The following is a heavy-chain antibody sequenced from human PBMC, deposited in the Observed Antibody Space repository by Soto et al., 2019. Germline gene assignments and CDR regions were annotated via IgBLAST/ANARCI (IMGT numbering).Heavy chain of an antibody. CDR3: ARGWGLDP. Sequence: EVQLVESGGGLVQPGGSLRLSCAASGFTFNSYWMTWVRQAPGKGLEWVANIKQDGSEKYYVDSVKGRFTISRDNANNSLYLQMNSLRAEDTAVYYCARGWGLDPWGQGPLVTVSS. V-gene: IGHV3-7*04. J-gene: IGHJ5*02. D-gene: IGHD1-26*01. CDR2: IKQDGSEK. CDR1: GFTFNSYW.